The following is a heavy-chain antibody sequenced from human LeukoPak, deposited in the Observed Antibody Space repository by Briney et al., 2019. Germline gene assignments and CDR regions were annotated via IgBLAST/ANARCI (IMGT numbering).Heavy chain of an antibody. V-gene: IGHV4-38-2*02. Sequence: SETLSLTCTVSGYSISSGYYWGWFRQPPGKGLEWIGSVYHSGSTYYNPSLKSRVTISVDTSKNHFSLKLTSVTAADTAVYYCGGGGPSGYWGQGTLVTVSS. CDR3: GGGGPSGY. CDR1: GYSISSGYY. CDR2: VYHSGST. J-gene: IGHJ4*02. D-gene: IGHD2-15*01.